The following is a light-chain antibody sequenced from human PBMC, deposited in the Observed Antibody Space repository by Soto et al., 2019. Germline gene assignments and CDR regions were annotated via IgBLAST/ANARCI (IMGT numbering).Light chain of an antibody. CDR2: DVS. CDR3: CSYAGSYSYV. V-gene: IGLV2-11*01. CDR1: SSDVGGYNY. Sequence: QSALTQPRSVSGSPGQSVTISCTGTSSDVGGYNYVSWYQQHPGKAPKLMIYDVSRRPSGVPDRFSGSKSGNTASLTISGLQAEHEPDYYCCSYAGSYSYVFGSETKVT. J-gene: IGLJ1*01.